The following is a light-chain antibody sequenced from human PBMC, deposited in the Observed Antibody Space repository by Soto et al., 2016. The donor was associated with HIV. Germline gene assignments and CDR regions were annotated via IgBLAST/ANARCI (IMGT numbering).Light chain of an antibody. V-gene: IGKV1-5*03. CDR2: KAS. CDR1: QSVGNW. CDR3: QQYNSVPWT. J-gene: IGKJ1*01. Sequence: DIQMTQSPSTLSASVGDRVTITCRASQSVGNWLAWYQQKPGKAPKLLIYKASNLEGGVPSRFSGSGSETDFTLTISSLQPDDIATYYCQQYNSVPWTFGQGTKLEMK.